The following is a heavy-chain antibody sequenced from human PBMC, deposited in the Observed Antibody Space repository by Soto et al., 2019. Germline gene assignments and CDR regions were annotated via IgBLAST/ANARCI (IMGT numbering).Heavy chain of an antibody. J-gene: IGHJ6*02. V-gene: IGHV1-2*02. CDR1: GYTFTGYY. CDR2: INPNSGGT. D-gene: IGHD3-22*01. CDR3: ARETFPGYYYDSSGSYGMDV. Sequence: RASVKVSCKASGYTFTGYYMHWVRQAPGQGLEWMGWINPNSGGTNYAQKFQGRVTMTRDTSISTAYMELSRLRSDDTAVYYCARETFPGYYYDSSGSYGMDVWGQGTTVTVSS.